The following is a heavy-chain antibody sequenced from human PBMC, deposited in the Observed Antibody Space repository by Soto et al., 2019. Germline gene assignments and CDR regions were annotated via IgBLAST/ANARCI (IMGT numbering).Heavy chain of an antibody. CDR3: ARFSLVGAGIDY. V-gene: IGHV4-61*01. D-gene: IGHD1-26*01. CDR1: GGSVSSGSYY. J-gene: IGHJ4*02. CDR2: IYYSGST. Sequence: QVQLQESGPGLVKPSETLSLTCTVSGGSVSSGSYYWSWIRQPPGKGLEWIGYIYYSGSTNYYPSLKKRVTISADTSKNQFSLKLSSVTAADTAVYYCARFSLVGAGIDYWGQGALVTVSS.